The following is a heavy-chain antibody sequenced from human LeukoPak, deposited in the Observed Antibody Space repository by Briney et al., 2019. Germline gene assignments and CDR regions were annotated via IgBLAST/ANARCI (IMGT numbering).Heavy chain of an antibody. CDR2: INSDGSST. V-gene: IGHV3-74*01. CDR1: GFTLSSYW. Sequence: GGSLRLSCAASGFTLSSYWMHWVRQAPGKGLVWVSRINSDGSSTSYADSVKGRFTISRDNAKNTLYLQMNSLRAEDTAVYYCARILYGGAFDIWGQGTMVTVSS. D-gene: IGHD2-15*01. J-gene: IGHJ3*02. CDR3: ARILYGGAFDI.